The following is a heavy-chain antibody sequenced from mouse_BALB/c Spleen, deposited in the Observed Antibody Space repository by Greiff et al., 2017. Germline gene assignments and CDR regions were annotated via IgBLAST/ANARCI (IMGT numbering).Heavy chain of an antibody. CDR2: IRLKSNNYAT. J-gene: IGHJ3*01. Sequence: EVQLVESGGGLVQPGGSMKLSCVASGFTFSNYWMNWVRQSPEKGLEWVAEIRLKSNNYATHYAESVKGRFTISRDDSKSSVYLQMNNLRAEDTGMYYCTRGFAYWGQGTLVTVSA. V-gene: IGHV6-6*02. CDR1: GFTFSNYW. CDR3: TRGFAY.